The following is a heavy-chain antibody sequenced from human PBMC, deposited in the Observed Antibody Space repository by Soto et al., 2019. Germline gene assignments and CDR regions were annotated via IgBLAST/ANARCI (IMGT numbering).Heavy chain of an antibody. CDR1: VFTLVYYW. V-gene: IGHV3-21*06. J-gene: IGHJ4*02. CDR2: ISSSSSYI. Sequence: GGALRLSCSSSVFTLVYYWMSWVREAPGKWLEWVSSISSSSSYIYYADSVKVRFTISRDNAKNSVYLQMNSLRVEDTSVYYCARVGTHYGSGSPYYSDYWGQGTLVTVSS. CDR3: ARVGTHYGSGSPYYSDY. D-gene: IGHD3-10*01.